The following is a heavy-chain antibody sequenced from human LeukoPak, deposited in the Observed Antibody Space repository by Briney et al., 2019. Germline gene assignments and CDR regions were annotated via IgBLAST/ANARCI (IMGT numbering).Heavy chain of an antibody. CDR3: ARRTIFGVVIIPLGAFDI. Sequence: ASVKVSCKASGYTFTSYDINWVRQAPGQGLEWMGWMNPNSGNTGYAQKFQGRVTITRNTSISTAYMELSSLRSEGTAVYYCARRTIFGVVIIPLGAFDIWGQGTMVTVSS. D-gene: IGHD3-3*01. V-gene: IGHV1-8*03. J-gene: IGHJ3*02. CDR1: GYTFTSYD. CDR2: MNPNSGNT.